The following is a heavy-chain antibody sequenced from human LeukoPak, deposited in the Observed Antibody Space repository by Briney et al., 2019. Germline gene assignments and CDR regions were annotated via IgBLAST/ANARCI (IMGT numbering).Heavy chain of an antibody. Sequence: SETLSLTCTVSGGSISSGDYYWSWIRQPPGKGLEWIGYIYYSGSTYYNPSLKSRVTISVDTSKNQFSLKLSSVTAADTAVYYCARARYCSGNTCSSPYYFDYWGQGTLVTVSS. CDR1: GGSISSGDYY. D-gene: IGHD2-15*01. CDR3: ARARYCSGNTCSSPYYFDY. V-gene: IGHV4-30-4*01. J-gene: IGHJ4*02. CDR2: IYYSGST.